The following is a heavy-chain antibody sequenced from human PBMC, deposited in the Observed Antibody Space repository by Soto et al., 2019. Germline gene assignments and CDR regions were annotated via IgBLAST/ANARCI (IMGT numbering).Heavy chain of an antibody. V-gene: IGHV1-69*12. CDR2: IMPVFATP. D-gene: IGHD3-3*02. Sequence: QVQLMQSGAEVKKPGSSVKVSCKASGGTFSTSAISGVRQAPGEGLEWVGGIMPVFATPDYAQKFQGRVTISADESTTTAYLELTSLTTDATAVYYCARDKDRQQLGGNYYYILDVWGQGTAITVSS. CDR3: ARDKDRQQLGGNYYYILDV. CDR1: GGTFSTSA. J-gene: IGHJ6*02.